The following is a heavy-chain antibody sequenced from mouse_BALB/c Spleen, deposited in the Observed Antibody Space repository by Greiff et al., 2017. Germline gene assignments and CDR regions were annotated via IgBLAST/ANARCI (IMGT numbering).Heavy chain of an antibody. J-gene: IGHJ4*01. CDR2: ISSGGSYT. V-gene: IGHV5-9-4*01. Sequence: EVQVVESGGGLVKPGGSLKLSCAASGFTFSSYAMSWVRQSPEKRLEWVAEISSGGSYTYYPDTVTGRFTISRDNAKNTLYLEMSSLRSEDTAMYYSARGGSRDAMDYWGQGTSVTVSA. CDR1: GFTFSSYA. CDR3: ARGGSRDAMDY. D-gene: IGHD1-1*01.